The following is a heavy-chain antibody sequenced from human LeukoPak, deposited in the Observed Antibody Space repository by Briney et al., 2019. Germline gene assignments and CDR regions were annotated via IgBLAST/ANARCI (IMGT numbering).Heavy chain of an antibody. Sequence: GESLKISCKASGYSFTTYWIGWVRQMPGKGLEWMGIIYPADSTAHYSPSFQGQVTISADKSISTAYLQWSSLKASDTAMYYCARHYYDILTGQNGFDIWGQGTMVTVSS. CDR3: ARHYYDILTGQNGFDI. J-gene: IGHJ3*02. V-gene: IGHV5-51*01. CDR2: IYPADSTA. CDR1: GYSFTTYW. D-gene: IGHD3-9*01.